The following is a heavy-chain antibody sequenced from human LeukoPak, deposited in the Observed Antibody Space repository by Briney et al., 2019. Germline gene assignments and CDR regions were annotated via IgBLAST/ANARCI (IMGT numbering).Heavy chain of an antibody. V-gene: IGHV1-69*13. CDR3: ASAPTDLDTAMVYRFDY. CDR1: GGTFSSYA. CDR2: IIPIFGTA. D-gene: IGHD5-18*01. Sequence: GASVKVSCKASGGTFSSYAISWVRQAPGQGLEWMGGIIPIFGTANYAQKFQSRVTITADESTSTAYMELSSLRSEDTAVYYCASAPTDLDTAMVYRFDYWGQGTLVTVSS. J-gene: IGHJ4*02.